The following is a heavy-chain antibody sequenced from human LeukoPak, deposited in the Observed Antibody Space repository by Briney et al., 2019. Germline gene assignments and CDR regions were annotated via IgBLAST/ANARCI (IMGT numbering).Heavy chain of an antibody. Sequence: SKTLSLTCAVSGGSIRNYYWSWIRQPPGKGLEWIGYIHTSGTGNQNPSLKSRVTISVDTSKNHYSLSLRSVTAADTAVYFCASLSAAVPLGAFDIWGQGTMVTVSS. V-gene: IGHV4-4*09. CDR2: IHTSGTG. CDR3: ASLSAAVPLGAFDI. J-gene: IGHJ3*02. CDR1: GGSIRNYY. D-gene: IGHD3-3*01.